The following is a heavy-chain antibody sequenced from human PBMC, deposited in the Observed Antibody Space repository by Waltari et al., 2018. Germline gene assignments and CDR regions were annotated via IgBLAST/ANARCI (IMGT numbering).Heavy chain of an antibody. D-gene: IGHD1-26*01. CDR2: INPGGGST. V-gene: IGHV1-46*01. Sequence: QVQLVQSGAEVKKPGASVKVSCKASGYTFTSYYMHWVRQAPGQGLEWMGIINPGGGSTSYAQKFQGRVTMTRDTSTNTVYMELSSLGSEDTAVYYCARDLTSGSYSGDYWGQGTLVTVSS. J-gene: IGHJ4*02. CDR3: ARDLTSGSYSGDY. CDR1: GYTFTSYY.